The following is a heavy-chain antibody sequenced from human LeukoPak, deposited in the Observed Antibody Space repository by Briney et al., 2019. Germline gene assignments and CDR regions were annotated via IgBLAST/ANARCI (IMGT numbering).Heavy chain of an antibody. D-gene: IGHD6-19*01. Sequence: GGSLRLSCAASGFTFSDYYMSWIRQAPGKGLEWVSYISSSGSTIYYADSVKGQFTISRDNAKNSLYLQMNSLRAEDTAVYYCARASGWWYYYYYMDVWGKGTTVTVSS. CDR2: ISSSGSTI. CDR3: ARASGWWYYYYYMDV. V-gene: IGHV3-11*04. J-gene: IGHJ6*03. CDR1: GFTFSDYY.